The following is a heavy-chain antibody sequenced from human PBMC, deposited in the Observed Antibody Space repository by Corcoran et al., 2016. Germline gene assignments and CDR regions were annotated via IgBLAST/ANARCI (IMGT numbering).Heavy chain of an antibody. V-gene: IGHV3-74*01. Sequence: EVQLVESGGGLVQPGGSLRLSCAASGFTFSSYWMHWVRQAPGKGLVWVSRINSDGSSTSYADSVKGRFTISRDNAKNTLYLQMNSLRAEDTAVYYCASLSYNTVRGPQTAWGQGTLVTVSS. CDR3: ASLSYNTVRGPQTA. J-gene: IGHJ5*02. CDR2: INSDGSST. D-gene: IGHD4-17*01. CDR1: GFTFSSYW.